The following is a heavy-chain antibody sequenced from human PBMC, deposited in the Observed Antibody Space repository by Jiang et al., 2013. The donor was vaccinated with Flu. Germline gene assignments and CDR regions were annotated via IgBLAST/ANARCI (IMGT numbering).Heavy chain of an antibody. D-gene: IGHD3-22*01. J-gene: IGHJ4*02. V-gene: IGHV3-73*01. CDR3: FAYYYDSSGQDY. Sequence: TFSGSAMHWVRQASGKGLEWVGRIRSKANSYATAYAASVKGRFTISRDDSKNTAYLQMNSLKTEDTAVYYCFAYYYDSSGQDYWGQGTLVTVSS. CDR1: TFSGSA. CDR2: IRSKANSYAT.